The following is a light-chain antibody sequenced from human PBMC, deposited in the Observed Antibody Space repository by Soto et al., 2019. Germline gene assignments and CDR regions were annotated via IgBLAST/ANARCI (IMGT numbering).Light chain of an antibody. J-gene: IGKJ1*01. CDR1: QTISSW. V-gene: IGKV1-5*03. CDR3: QHYNSYSET. Sequence: DIQMTQSPSTLSGSVGDRVTITCRASQTISSWLDWYQQKPGKAPKLLIYKASTLKSGVPSRFSGSGSGTEFTLTISSLQSDDFATYYCQHYNSYSETFGQGTKVDIK. CDR2: KAS.